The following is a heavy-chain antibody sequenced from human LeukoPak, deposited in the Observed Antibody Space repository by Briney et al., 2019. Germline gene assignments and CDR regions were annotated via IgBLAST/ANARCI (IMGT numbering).Heavy chain of an antibody. CDR3: ARGIGDSSGLANEYFDY. CDR1: GGSISSSSYY. J-gene: IGHJ4*02. D-gene: IGHD3-22*01. V-gene: IGHV4-39*07. CDR2: IYYSGST. Sequence: PSETLSLTCTVSGGSISSSSYYWGWIRQPPGKGLEWIGSIYYSGSTYYNPSLKSRVTISVDTSKNQFSLKLSSVTAADTAVYYCARGIGDSSGLANEYFDYWGQGTLVTVSS.